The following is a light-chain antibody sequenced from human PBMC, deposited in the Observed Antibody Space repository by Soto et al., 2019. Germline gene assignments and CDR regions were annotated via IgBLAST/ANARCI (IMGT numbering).Light chain of an antibody. CDR3: CAFAVSGTVV. Sequence: QSALTQPASVSGSPGQSITISCTGTSSDVGSYNLVSWYQQHPGKAPKLMIYEGSKRPSGVSYRFSGSKSGNSASLTISGVEAEDDADYYSCAFAVSGTVVFGGGTKVTVL. CDR2: EGS. CDR1: SSDVGSYNL. J-gene: IGLJ2*01. V-gene: IGLV2-23*01.